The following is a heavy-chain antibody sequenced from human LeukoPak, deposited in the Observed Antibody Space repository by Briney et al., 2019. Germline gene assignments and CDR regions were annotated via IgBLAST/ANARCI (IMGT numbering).Heavy chain of an antibody. V-gene: IGHV1-18*01. J-gene: IGHJ6*03. CDR1: GYTFTSYG. D-gene: IGHD2-2*01. Sequence: ASAKVSCKASGYTFTSYGISWVRQAPGQGLEWMGWISAYNGNTNYAQKLQGRVTMTTDTSTSTAYMELRSLRSDDTAVYYCARGVEYHDYYYYYMDVWGKGTTVTVSS. CDR3: ARGVEYHDYYYYYMDV. CDR2: ISAYNGNT.